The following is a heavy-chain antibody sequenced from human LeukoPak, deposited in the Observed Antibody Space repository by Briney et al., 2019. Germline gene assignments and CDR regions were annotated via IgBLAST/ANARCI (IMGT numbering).Heavy chain of an antibody. CDR1: GYTFTSYG. Sequence: ASVKVSCKASGYTFTSYGISWVRQAPGRGLEWMGWISAYNGNTNYAQKLQGRVTMTTDTSTSTAYMELRSLRSDDTPVYYCARARYDSSGYYYAGYFDYWGQGTLVTVSS. CDR3: ARARYDSSGYYYAGYFDY. CDR2: ISAYNGNT. J-gene: IGHJ4*02. D-gene: IGHD3-22*01. V-gene: IGHV1-18*01.